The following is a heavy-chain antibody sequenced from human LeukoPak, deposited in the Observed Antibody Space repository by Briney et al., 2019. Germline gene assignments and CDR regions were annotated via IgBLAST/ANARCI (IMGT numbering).Heavy chain of an antibody. Sequence: SETLSLTCTVSGSSISSSSYYWGWIRQPPGKGLEWIGSIYYSGSTYYNPSLKSRVTISVDTSKNQFSLKLSSVTAADTAVYYCARDPPLIAAAGLDAFDIWGQGTMVTVSS. V-gene: IGHV4-39*07. D-gene: IGHD6-13*01. CDR1: GSSISSSSYY. CDR3: ARDPPLIAAAGLDAFDI. CDR2: IYYSGST. J-gene: IGHJ3*02.